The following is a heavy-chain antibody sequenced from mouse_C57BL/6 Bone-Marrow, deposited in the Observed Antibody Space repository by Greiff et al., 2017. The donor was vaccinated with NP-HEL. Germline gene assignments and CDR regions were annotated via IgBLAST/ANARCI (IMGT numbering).Heavy chain of an antibody. V-gene: IGHV1-47*01. Sequence: QVQLKESGAELVKPGASVKMSCKASGYTFTTYPIEWMKQNHGKSLEWIGNFHPYNDDTKYNEKFKGKATLTVEKSSSTVYLELSRLTSDDSAVYYCARGRYNYDSAWFAYWGQGTLVTVSA. D-gene: IGHD2-12*01. J-gene: IGHJ3*01. CDR3: ARGRYNYDSAWFAY. CDR1: GYTFTTYP. CDR2: FHPYNDDT.